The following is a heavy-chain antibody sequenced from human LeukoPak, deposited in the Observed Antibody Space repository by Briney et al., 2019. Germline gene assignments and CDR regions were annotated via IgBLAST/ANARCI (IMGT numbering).Heavy chain of an antibody. CDR2: INHSGST. CDR1: GGSFSGYY. J-gene: IGHJ5*02. D-gene: IGHD6-13*01. Sequence: SETLSLTCAVYGGSFSGYYWSWIRQPPGKGLEWIGEINHSGSTNYNPSLKSRVTISVDTSKNQFSLKLSSVTAADTAVYYCARGSSSWYGRYNWFDPRGQGTLVTVSS. V-gene: IGHV4-34*01. CDR3: ARGSSSWYGRYNWFDP.